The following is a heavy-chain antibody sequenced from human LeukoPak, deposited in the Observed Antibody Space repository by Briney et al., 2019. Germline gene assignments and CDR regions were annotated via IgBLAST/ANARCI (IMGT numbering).Heavy chain of an antibody. Sequence: GGSLRLSCTASGFTFSDHYMSWIRQAPGKGLEWLSYISSRGDSTYYAGSVKGRFTISRDNAKKSLYLQMNSLRAEDTAVYYCARDNGWELFGNWLDPWGQGTLVTVSS. CDR2: ISSRGDST. CDR3: ARDNGWELFGNWLDP. CDR1: GFTFSDHY. V-gene: IGHV3-11*01. J-gene: IGHJ5*02. D-gene: IGHD1-26*01.